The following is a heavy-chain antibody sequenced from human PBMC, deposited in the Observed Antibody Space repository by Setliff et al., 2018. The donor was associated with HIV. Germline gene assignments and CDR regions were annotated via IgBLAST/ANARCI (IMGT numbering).Heavy chain of an antibody. V-gene: IGHV1-46*01. CDR2: INPSGSST. J-gene: IGHJ3*02. CDR3: ARAMVTTVRAFDI. D-gene: IGHD4-17*01. Sequence: ASVKVSCKASGYTFTSYYMHWVRHAPGQGLEWMGIINPSGSSTSYAQKFQGRVTMTRDTSTSTVYMELSSLRAEDTAVYYCARAMVTTVRAFDIWGQGTMVTVSS. CDR1: GYTFTSYY.